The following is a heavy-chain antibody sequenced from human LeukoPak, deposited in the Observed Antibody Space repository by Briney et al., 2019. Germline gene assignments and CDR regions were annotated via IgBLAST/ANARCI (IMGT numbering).Heavy chain of an antibody. Sequence: SETLSLTCAVYGGSFSGYYWSWIRQPPGKGLEWIGEINHSGSTNYNPSLKSRVTISVDTSKNQFSLKLSSVTAADTAVYYCARGFSSTSGITYYYYYYYMDVWGKGTTVTISS. V-gene: IGHV4-34*01. CDR2: INHSGST. CDR3: ARGFSSTSGITYYYYYYYMDV. J-gene: IGHJ6*03. CDR1: GGSFSGYY. D-gene: IGHD3-10*01.